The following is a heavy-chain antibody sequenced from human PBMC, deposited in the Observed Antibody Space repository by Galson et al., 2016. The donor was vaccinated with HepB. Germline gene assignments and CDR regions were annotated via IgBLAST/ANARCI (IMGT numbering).Heavy chain of an antibody. CDR2: INSDGSST. Sequence: SLRLSCAASRFTFSNYWMHWVRQAPGKGLVWVSRINSDGSSTSYADSVKDRFTISRDNAKNTVYLQMKSLRVEDTAVYYCARGTYGDNYYYYYLDVWGKGTTVTVSS. V-gene: IGHV3-74*01. CDR3: ARGTYGDNYYYYYLDV. CDR1: RFTFSNYW. D-gene: IGHD4-17*01. J-gene: IGHJ6*03.